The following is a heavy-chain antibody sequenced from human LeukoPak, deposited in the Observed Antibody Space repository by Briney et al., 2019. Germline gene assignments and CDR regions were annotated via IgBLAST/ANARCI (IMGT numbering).Heavy chain of an antibody. J-gene: IGHJ4*02. CDR2: ISAYNGNT. V-gene: IGHV1-18*01. CDR3: ARDILRRIAALADY. D-gene: IGHD6-13*01. CDR1: GYTFTSYG. Sequence: ASVKVSCKASGYTFTSYGISWVRQAPGQGLEWMGWISAYNGNTNYAQKLQGRVTMTTDTSTSTAYMEPRSLRSDDTAVYYCARDILRRIAALADYWGQGTLVTVSS.